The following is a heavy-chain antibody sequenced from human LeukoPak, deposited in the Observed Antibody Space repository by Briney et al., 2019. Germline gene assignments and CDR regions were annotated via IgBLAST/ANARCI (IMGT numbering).Heavy chain of an antibody. CDR3: ARGTDYDFWSGPNLDY. V-gene: IGHV1-2*02. D-gene: IGHD3-3*01. CDR1: GYTFTGYY. J-gene: IGHJ4*02. Sequence: ASVTVSFTASGYTFTGYYIHWVRQAPGQGLELMGWINPNSGGTNYAQKFQGRVTMTRDTSIRTAYMDLSRLRSDDTAVYYCARGTDYDFWSGPNLDYWGQGTLVTVSS. CDR2: INPNSGGT.